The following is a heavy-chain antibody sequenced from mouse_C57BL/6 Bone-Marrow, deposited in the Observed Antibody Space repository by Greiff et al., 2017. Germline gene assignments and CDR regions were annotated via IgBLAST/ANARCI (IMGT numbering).Heavy chain of an antibody. CDR3: ASADYGSSYGGFAY. D-gene: IGHD1-1*01. Sequence: QVQLQQPGAELVRPGSSVKLSCKASGYTFTSYWLHWVKQRPIQGLEWIGNIDPSDSETHYNQKFKDKATLTVDKSSSTAYMQLSSLTSEDSAVYYCASADYGSSYGGFAYWGQGTLVTVSA. CDR2: IDPSDSET. J-gene: IGHJ3*01. CDR1: GYTFTSYW. V-gene: IGHV1-52*01.